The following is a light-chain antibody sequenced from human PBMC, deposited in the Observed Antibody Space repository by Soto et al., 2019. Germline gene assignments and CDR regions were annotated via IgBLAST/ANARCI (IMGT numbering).Light chain of an antibody. CDR3: QQYDTSYT. V-gene: IGKV3-20*01. Sequence: EVVLTQFPGTLSLSPGERATLSCRASEAIGYNYLAWYRQQSGLAPTLLIYDASTRAPDIPDRCSGSGSGTDFTLTISRLEPGDFAVYYCQQYDTSYTFGPGTRLEI. J-gene: IGKJ2*01. CDR2: DAS. CDR1: EAIGYNY.